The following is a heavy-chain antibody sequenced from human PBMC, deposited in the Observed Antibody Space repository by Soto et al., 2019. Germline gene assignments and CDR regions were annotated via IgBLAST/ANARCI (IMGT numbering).Heavy chain of an antibody. CDR2: FDPEDGET. J-gene: IGHJ6*02. D-gene: IGHD6-13*01. CDR1: GYTLTELS. Sequence: QVQLVQSGAEVKKPGASVKVSCKVSGYTLTELSMHWVRQAPGKGLEWMGGFDPEDGETIYAQKFQGRVTMTEDTSTDTAYMELSSLRSEDTAVYYCATDPLAAAGPDRYYYYGMDVWGQGTTVTVSS. V-gene: IGHV1-24*01. CDR3: ATDPLAAAGPDRYYYYGMDV.